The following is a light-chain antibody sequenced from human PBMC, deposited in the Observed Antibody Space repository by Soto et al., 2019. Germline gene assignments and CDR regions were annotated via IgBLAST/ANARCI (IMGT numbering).Light chain of an antibody. Sequence: DIQMTQSPSTVSASVGDAVTITCRASQSISTWLAWYQQKPGKAPNLLIYDASTLESGGPSGFSGSGSGTEFTLTISILQPDDSATYYCQQYNSYPYTFGQGTKLEI. CDR1: QSISTW. CDR3: QQYNSYPYT. CDR2: DAS. J-gene: IGKJ2*01. V-gene: IGKV1-5*01.